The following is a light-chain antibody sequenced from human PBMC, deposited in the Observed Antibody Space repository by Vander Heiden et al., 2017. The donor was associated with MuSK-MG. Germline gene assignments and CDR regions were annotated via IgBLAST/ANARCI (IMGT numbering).Light chain of an antibody. CDR2: AAS. J-gene: IGKJ4*01. V-gene: IGKV1-27*01. CDR3: QKYDGAPLA. CDR1: QGIRYY. Sequence: DIQMTQSPSSLSASVGDRVTTTCRASQGIRYYLAWYQQRPGKVPKLLIDAASTLQPGVPSRFSGSGSGTDFTLTISSLQPEDVATYYCQKYDGAPLAFGGGTRVEIK.